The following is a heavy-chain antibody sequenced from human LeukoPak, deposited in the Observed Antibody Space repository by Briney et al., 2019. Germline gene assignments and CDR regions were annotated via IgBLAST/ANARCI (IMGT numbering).Heavy chain of an antibody. V-gene: IGHV4-34*01. CDR2: IYYSGST. CDR3: ARQIWFGEFPNWFDP. CDR1: GGSFSGYY. J-gene: IGHJ5*02. Sequence: PSETLSLTCAVYGGSFSGYYWSWIRQPPGKGLEWIGSIYYSGSTYYNPSLKSRVTISVDTSKNQFSLKLSSVTAADTAVYYCARQIWFGEFPNWFDPWGQGTLVTVSS. D-gene: IGHD3-10*01.